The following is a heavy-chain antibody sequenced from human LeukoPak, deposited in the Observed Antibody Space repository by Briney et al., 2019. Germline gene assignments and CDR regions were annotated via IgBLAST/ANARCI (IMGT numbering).Heavy chain of an antibody. D-gene: IGHD2-2*01. CDR3: ARANEPDCSSTSCYQTGWFDP. CDR1: GGTFSSYA. J-gene: IGHJ5*02. CDR2: IIPIFGTA. Sequence: SVKVSCKASGGTFSSYAISWVRQVPGQGLEWMGGIIPIFGTADYAQKFQGRVTITADESTSTAYMELSSLRSEDTAVYYCARANEPDCSSTSCYQTGWFDPWGQGTLVTVSS. V-gene: IGHV1-69*13.